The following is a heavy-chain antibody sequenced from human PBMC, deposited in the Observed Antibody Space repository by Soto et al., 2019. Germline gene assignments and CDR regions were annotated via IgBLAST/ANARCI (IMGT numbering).Heavy chain of an antibody. CDR3: ARDALTGYCSSTSCQIRGFDY. D-gene: IGHD2-2*01. CDR1: GFTFSSYA. CDR2: ISYDGSNK. J-gene: IGHJ4*02. V-gene: IGHV3-30-3*01. Sequence: LRLSCAASGFTFSSYAMHWVRQAPGKGLEWVAVISYDGSNKYYADSVKGRFTISRDNSKNTLYLQMNSLRAEDTAVYYCARDALTGYCSSTSCQIRGFDYWGQGTLVTVSS.